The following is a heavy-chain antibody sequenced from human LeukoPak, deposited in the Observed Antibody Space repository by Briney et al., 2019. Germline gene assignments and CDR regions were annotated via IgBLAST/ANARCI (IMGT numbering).Heavy chain of an antibody. D-gene: IGHD6-13*01. J-gene: IGHJ6*02. CDR1: GGSISSSSYY. Sequence: PSETLSLTCTVSGGSISSSSYYWGWIRQPPGKGLEWIGSIYYSGSTYYNPSLKSRVTISVDTSKNQFSLKLSSVTAADTAVYYCARQWGSSWPLFYYYYGMDVWAKGPRSPSP. CDR2: IYYSGST. V-gene: IGHV4-39*01. CDR3: ARQWGSSWPLFYYYYGMDV.